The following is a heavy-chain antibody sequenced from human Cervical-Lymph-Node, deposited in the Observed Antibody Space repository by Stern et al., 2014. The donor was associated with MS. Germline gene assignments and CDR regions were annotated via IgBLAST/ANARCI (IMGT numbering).Heavy chain of an antibody. Sequence: QLQLQESGPGLVKPSETLSLTCAVSGDSISSYTHYWAWIRQPPGTGLEWIGSVYYSGATYYTPSLKSRVTISVDTSKNHSSLGLNSVTAADTAVYYCAKHACTGAACPFDLWGQGTLVTVSS. V-gene: IGHV4-39*01. CDR1: GDSISSYTHY. CDR2: VYYSGAT. J-gene: IGHJ4*02. D-gene: IGHD2-8*02. CDR3: AKHACTGAACPFDL.